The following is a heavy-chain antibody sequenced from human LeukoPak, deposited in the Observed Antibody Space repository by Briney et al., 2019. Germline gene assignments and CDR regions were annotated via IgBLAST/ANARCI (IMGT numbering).Heavy chain of an antibody. CDR2: IKSKTDGGTT. Sequence: PGGSLRLSCAGSGFIVSDAWMSWVRQAPGKGLEWIGRIKSKTDGGTTDHAAPVKGTFTISRDDSKNTLYLQMNSLKTEDTAAYYCTTDFNYFDSSGYPYWGQGALVTVSS. V-gene: IGHV3-15*01. D-gene: IGHD3-22*01. J-gene: IGHJ4*02. CDR3: TTDFNYFDSSGYPY. CDR1: GFIVSDAW.